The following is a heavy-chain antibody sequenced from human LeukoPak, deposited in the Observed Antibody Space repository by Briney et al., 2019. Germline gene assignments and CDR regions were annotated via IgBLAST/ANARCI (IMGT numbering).Heavy chain of an antibody. Sequence: PGGSLRLSCAASGVDFSTYSIDWGRHAPGKGLEWVSYISSSSSNIYHADSVKGRFTISRDNAKNSLHLQMNGLRAEAAAVYYCARVGRSGWTVDYWGQGTLVTVSS. CDR2: ISSSSSNI. CDR1: GVDFSTYS. V-gene: IGHV3-48*04. D-gene: IGHD6-19*01. CDR3: ARVGRSGWTVDY. J-gene: IGHJ4*02.